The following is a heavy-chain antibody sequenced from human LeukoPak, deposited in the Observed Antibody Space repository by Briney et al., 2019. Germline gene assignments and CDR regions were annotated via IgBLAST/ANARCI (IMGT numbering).Heavy chain of an antibody. J-gene: IGHJ5*02. CDR1: GFIFSTHW. CDR3: VGGSGWLPDL. CDR2: IKGDGSET. D-gene: IGHD6-19*01. V-gene: IGHV3-7*01. Sequence: GGSLRLSCAASGFIFSTHWMNWVRQAPGKGLEWVAIIKGDGSETLYVDSVKGRFTISRDNTKNSLYLQMNSLRAEDTAVYYCVGGSGWLPDLWGQGVLVTVSS.